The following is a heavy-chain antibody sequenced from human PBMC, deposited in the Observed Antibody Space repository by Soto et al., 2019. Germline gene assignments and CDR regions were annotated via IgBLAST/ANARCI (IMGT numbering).Heavy chain of an antibody. Sequence: GGSLRLSCAASGLTVSSSYMSWVRQAPGKGLQWVSVIYSAGSTYYANSVKGRFTISRDISTNSLYPQMNSLTTGDTAVYYCARAYLGRLPRRADYYYALDVWGQGTTVTVSS. V-gene: IGHV3-53*01. CDR1: GLTVSSSY. CDR3: ARAYLGRLPRRADYYYALDV. J-gene: IGHJ6*02. CDR2: IYSAGST. D-gene: IGHD1-26*01.